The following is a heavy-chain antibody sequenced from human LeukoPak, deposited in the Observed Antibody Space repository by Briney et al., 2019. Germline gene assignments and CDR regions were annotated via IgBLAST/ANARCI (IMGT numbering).Heavy chain of an antibody. V-gene: IGHV3-11*01. D-gene: IGHD3-22*01. J-gene: IGHJ4*02. CDR3: ARDRYYYDSSGYYSFEY. CDR1: GFTFSDYY. CDR2: ISSSGSTI. Sequence: GGSLRLSCAASGFTFSDYYMSWIRQAPGKRLEWVSYISSSGSTIYYADSVKGRFTISRDNAKNSLYLQMNSLRAEDTAVYYCARDRYYYDSSGYYSFEYWGQGTLVTVSS.